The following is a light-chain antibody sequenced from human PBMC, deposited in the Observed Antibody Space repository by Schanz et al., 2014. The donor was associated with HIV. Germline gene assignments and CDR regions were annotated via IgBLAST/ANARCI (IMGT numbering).Light chain of an antibody. CDR2: SND. CDR1: SSNIGSNT. CDR3: ATWDDSLNGLVL. J-gene: IGLJ3*02. Sequence: QSVLTQPPSASGPPGQRVTISCSGSSSNIGSNTVHWYQQLPGTAPKLLIYSNDRRPSGVPDRFSGSKSGTSASLAISGLQSEDEAGYYCATWDDSLNGLVLFGGGTKLTVL. V-gene: IGLV1-44*01.